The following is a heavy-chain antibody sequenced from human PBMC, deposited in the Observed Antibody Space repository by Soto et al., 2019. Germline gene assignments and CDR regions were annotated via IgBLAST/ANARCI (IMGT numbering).Heavy chain of an antibody. CDR1: GGSISSSSYY. CDR3: ARQGAGELLFYYYYYGMDV. D-gene: IGHD3-10*01. V-gene: IGHV4-39*01. J-gene: IGHJ6*02. CDR2: IYYSGGT. Sequence: SETLSLTCFVSGGSISSSSYYWGWIRQPPGKGLEWIGSIYYSGGTYYNPSLKSRVTISVDTSKNQFSLKLSSVTAADTAVYYCARQGAGELLFYYYYYGMDVWGQGTTVTVSS.